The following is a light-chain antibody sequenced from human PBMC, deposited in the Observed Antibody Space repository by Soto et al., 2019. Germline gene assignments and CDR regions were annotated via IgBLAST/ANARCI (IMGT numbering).Light chain of an antibody. CDR2: DAS. CDR3: QQSYMDPIT. V-gene: IGKV1-39*01. Sequence: DIQLPQYPSSLSASVGNRVTITCLASQSISTYLNWYQKKPGKAPNLLIYDASRLQSGVPSRFSGSGGGTDFTLSISSVQPEDFATYFCQQSYMDPITFGQGTRLEI. CDR1: QSISTY. J-gene: IGKJ5*01.